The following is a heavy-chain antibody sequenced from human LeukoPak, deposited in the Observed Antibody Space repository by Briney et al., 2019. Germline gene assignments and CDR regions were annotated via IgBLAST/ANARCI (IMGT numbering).Heavy chain of an antibody. D-gene: IGHD5-12*01. CDR2: ISSSSSYT. J-gene: IGHJ5*02. Sequence: PGGSLRLSCAASGFTFSDYYMSWIRQAPEKGLEWVSYISSSSSYTTYADSVKGRFTISRDNAKNSLYLQMNSLRAEDTAVYYCARGRYSGSAWGQGSLVTVSS. V-gene: IGHV3-11*05. CDR1: GFTFSDYY. CDR3: ARGRYSGSA.